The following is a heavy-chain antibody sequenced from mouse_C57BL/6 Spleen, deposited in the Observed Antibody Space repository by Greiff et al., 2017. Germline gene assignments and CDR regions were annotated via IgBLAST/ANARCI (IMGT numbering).Heavy chain of an antibody. CDR3: ARRETVLYAMDY. CDR2: IYPRSGNT. D-gene: IGHD3-2*01. J-gene: IGHJ4*01. CDR1: GYTFTSYG. Sequence: VQLQQSGAELARPGASVKLSCKASGYTFTSYGISWVKQRTGQGLEWIGEIYPRSGNTYYNEKFKGKATLTADKSSSKAYMELRSLTSEDSAVYFCARRETVLYAMDYWGQGTSVTVSS. V-gene: IGHV1-81*01.